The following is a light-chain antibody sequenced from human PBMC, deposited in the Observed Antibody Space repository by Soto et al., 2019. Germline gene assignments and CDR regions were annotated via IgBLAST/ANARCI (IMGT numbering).Light chain of an antibody. CDR3: QKYNTVPRT. V-gene: IGKV1-27*01. J-gene: IGKJ1*01. CDR2: AAS. Sequence: DIQMTQSPSSLSASVGDRVTITCRASQGISHFLAWYQQKPGKVPKLLIYAASILQSGVPPRFSGSGSGTEFTLTISSLQPEDVATYYCQKYNTVPRTFGQGPKVEI. CDR1: QGISHF.